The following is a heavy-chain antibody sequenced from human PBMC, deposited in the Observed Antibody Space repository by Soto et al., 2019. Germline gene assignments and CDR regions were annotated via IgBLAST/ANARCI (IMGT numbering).Heavy chain of an antibody. D-gene: IGHD2-21*02. CDR1: GFIFRDYL. Sequence: QVQLVESGGGVVQPGTSLRLSCKASGFIFRDYLIHWVRQAPGKGLEWLAVLSFDGTAEYYADSTRGRFTISRDIPKSTTYLVINHVRRDDTAMYYCARVATRLQSMEVLEYWGQGTLVTVPS. CDR3: ARVATRLQSMEVLEY. J-gene: IGHJ4*02. CDR2: LSFDGTAE. V-gene: IGHV3-30*03.